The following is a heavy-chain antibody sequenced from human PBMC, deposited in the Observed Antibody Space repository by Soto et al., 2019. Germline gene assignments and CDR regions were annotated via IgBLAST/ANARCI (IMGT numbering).Heavy chain of an antibody. J-gene: IGHJ6*02. CDR2: INPSGGST. CDR3: ARDDLGFYYYYGMDV. CDR1: GYTFTSYY. V-gene: IGHV1-46*01. Sequence: QVQLVQSGAEVKKPGASVKVSCKASGYTFTSYYLHWVRQAPGQGLEWMGIINPSGGSTSYAQKFQSRVTMTRDTSTSTVYMELSSLRSEDTAVYYCARDDLGFYYYYGMDVWGQGTTVTVSS. D-gene: IGHD7-27*01.